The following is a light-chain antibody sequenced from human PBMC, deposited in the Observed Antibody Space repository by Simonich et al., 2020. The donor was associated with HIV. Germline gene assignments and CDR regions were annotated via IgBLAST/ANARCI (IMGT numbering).Light chain of an antibody. CDR1: SGHSRYD. CDR2: VDSDGSH. Sequence: QLVLTQSPSASASLGASVRLTCTLSSGHSRYDIAWHQQQPEKGPRYLRKVDSDGSHSKGNGIPDRFSRSSSGAERYLTISSLQSEDEADYYCQTWGAGAGANWVFGGGTKLTVL. CDR3: QTWGAGAGANWV. V-gene: IGLV4-69*01. J-gene: IGLJ3*02.